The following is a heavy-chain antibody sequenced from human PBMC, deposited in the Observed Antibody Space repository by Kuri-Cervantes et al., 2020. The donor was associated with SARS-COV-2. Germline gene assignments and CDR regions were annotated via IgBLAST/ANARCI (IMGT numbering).Heavy chain of an antibody. D-gene: IGHD6-13*01. V-gene: IGHV4-30-2*01. CDR2: IYHSGST. J-gene: IGHJ5*02. Sequence: LRLSCTVSGGSISSGDYYWSWIRQPPGKGLEWIGYIYHSGSTYYNPSLKSRVTISVDRSKNQFSLKLSSVTAADTAVYYCARGGIAAAGTIWFDPWGQGTLVTVSS. CDR3: ARGGIAAAGTIWFDP. CDR1: GGSISSGDYY.